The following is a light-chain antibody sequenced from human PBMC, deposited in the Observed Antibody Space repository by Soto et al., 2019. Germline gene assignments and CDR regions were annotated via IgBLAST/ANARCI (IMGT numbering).Light chain of an antibody. CDR1: QSVDNNF. Sequence: IVLTQFPGTLSLSPGERATLSCRASQSVDNNFLAWYQQKPGQTPRLLMYIASVRASGVPDRFSGSGSGADFTLAISRLEPEDLAVNSGQQYGGSPLEFGQGTKVDXK. J-gene: IGKJ1*01. CDR2: IAS. CDR3: QQYGGSPLE. V-gene: IGKV3-20*01.